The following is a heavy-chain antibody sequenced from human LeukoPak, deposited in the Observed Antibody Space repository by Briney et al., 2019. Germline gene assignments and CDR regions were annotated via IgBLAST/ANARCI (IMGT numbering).Heavy chain of an antibody. V-gene: IGHV1-46*01. CDR1: GYTFTSYY. CDR2: INPSGGST. J-gene: IGHJ4*02. Sequence: ASVKVSCKAPGYTFTSYYMHWVRQAPGQGLEWMGIINPSGGSTSYAQKFRGRVTMTRDMSTSTVYMELSSLRSEDTAVYYCARSYSGSPTSQRYYFDYWGQGTLVTVSS. CDR3: ARSYSGSPTSQRYYFDY. D-gene: IGHD1-26*01.